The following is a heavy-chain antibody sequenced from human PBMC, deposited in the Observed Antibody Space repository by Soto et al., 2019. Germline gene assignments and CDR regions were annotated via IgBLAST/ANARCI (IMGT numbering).Heavy chain of an antibody. CDR2: IIPIFGTA. CDR3: ARAVWFGELLYYYYYGMDV. J-gene: IGHJ6*02. V-gene: IGHV1-69*01. CDR1: GGTFSSYA. D-gene: IGHD3-10*01. Sequence: QVQLVQSGAEVKKPGSSVKVSCKASGGTFSSYAISWERQAPGQGLEWMGGIIPIFGTANYAQKFQGRVTITADESTSTAYMELSSLRSEDTAVYYCARAVWFGELLYYYYYGMDVWGQRTTVTVSS.